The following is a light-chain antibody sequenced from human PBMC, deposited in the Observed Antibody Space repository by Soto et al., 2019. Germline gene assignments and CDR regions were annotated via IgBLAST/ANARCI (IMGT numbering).Light chain of an antibody. CDR2: AAS. Sequence: EIQMTQSPSSLSASVGDRVTITCRASQSISSYLNWYQQKPGKAPKLLIYAASSLQSGVPSRFSGSGSGTDFTLTISSLQPEDFATYYCQQSHSTLLTFGQGTRLEIK. V-gene: IGKV1-39*01. CDR1: QSISSY. J-gene: IGKJ5*01. CDR3: QQSHSTLLT.